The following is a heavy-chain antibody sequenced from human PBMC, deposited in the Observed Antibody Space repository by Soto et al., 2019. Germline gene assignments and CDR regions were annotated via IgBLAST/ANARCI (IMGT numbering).Heavy chain of an antibody. D-gene: IGHD6-13*01. CDR1: GCNFSSYG. CDR2: ISYDGSNK. J-gene: IGHJ4*02. CDR3: AKDPLAAAGYPGPIDY. V-gene: IGHV3-30*18. Sequence: GGSLRLSCAGSGCNFSSYGMQWVRQAPGKGLEWVAVISYDGSNKYYADSVKGRFTISRDNSKNTLYLQMNGLRAEDTAVYYCAKDPLAAAGYPGPIDYWGQGTLVTVSS.